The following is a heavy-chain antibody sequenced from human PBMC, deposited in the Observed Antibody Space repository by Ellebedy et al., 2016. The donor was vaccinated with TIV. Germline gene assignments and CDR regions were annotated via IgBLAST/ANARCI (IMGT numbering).Heavy chain of an antibody. D-gene: IGHD2-15*01. Sequence: SVKVSCXASGGAFSSYAISWVRQAPGQGLEWMGGIIPIFGTANYAQKFQGRVTITADESTSTAYMELSSLRSEDTAVYYCARSDVVVAAIVFWYYYGMDVWGQGTTVTVSS. J-gene: IGHJ6*02. CDR2: IIPIFGTA. CDR1: GGAFSSYA. CDR3: ARSDVVVAAIVFWYYYGMDV. V-gene: IGHV1-69*13.